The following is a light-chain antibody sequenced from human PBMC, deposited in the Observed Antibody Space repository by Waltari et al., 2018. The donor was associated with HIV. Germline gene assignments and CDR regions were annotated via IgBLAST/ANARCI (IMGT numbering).Light chain of an antibody. J-gene: IGKJ2*01. CDR2: GAS. CDR3: QQYNNWPPYT. CDR1: QSVRSN. Sequence: EIVMTQSPATLSVSPGERATLSCRASQSVRSNLAGYQQKPGQPPRLLIYGASCRATGIPARFSGSGSATEFTLTISSLQSEDFAVYYCQQYNNWPPYTFGQGTKLEI. V-gene: IGKV3-15*01.